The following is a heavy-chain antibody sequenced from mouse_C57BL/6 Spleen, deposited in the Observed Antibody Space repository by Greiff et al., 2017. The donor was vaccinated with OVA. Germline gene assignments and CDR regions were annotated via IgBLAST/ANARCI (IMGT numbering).Heavy chain of an antibody. D-gene: IGHD1-1*01. J-gene: IGHJ1*03. CDR1: GFNIKDYY. CDR3: TTLGYYGSSYEGYWYFDV. CDR2: IDPEDGDT. V-gene: IGHV14-1*01. Sequence: DVQLQESGAELVRPGASVKLSCTASGFNIKDYYMHWVKQRPEQGLEWIGRIDPEDGDTEYAPKFQGKATMTADTSSNTAYLQLSSLTSEDTAVYYCTTLGYYGSSYEGYWYFDVWGTGTTVTVSS.